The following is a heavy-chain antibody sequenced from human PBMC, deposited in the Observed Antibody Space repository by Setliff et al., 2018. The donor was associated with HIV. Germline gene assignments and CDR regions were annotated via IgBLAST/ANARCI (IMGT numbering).Heavy chain of an antibody. Sequence: SETLSLTCTVSGGSISSYYWSWIRQPPGKGLEWIGCIYYSGSTNYNPSLKSRVTISIDPSKDHFSLKLRSVTAADTAVYYCARLSPLDWPFDYWGQGTLVTVSS. CDR3: ARLSPLDWPFDY. J-gene: IGHJ4*02. CDR1: GGSISSYY. V-gene: IGHV4-59*08. D-gene: IGHD3-9*01. CDR2: IYYSGST.